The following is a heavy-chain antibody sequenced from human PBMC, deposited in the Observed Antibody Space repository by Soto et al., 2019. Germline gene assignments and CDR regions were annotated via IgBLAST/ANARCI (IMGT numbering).Heavy chain of an antibody. D-gene: IGHD3-10*01. CDR2: ICPVGTET. V-gene: IGHV3-23*01. CDR3: VKRSGTYGPFDY. J-gene: IGHJ4*02. Sequence: EVQLLESGGGLVQPGGSLRLSCAASGFTFSTYATAWVRQAPGEGLEWVADICPVGTETYYADSVKGRFTIFRDNSKNTMYMTMNSVGAGDTDVYCCVKRSGTYGPFDYWGQGALVTVSS. CDR1: GFTFSTYA.